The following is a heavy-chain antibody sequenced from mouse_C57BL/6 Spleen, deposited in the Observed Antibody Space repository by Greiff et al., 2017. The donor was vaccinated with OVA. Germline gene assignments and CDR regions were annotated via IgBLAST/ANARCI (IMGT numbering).Heavy chain of an antibody. CDR1: GFTFTDYY. J-gene: IGHJ4*01. V-gene: IGHV7-3*01. CDR2: IRNKANGYTT. Sequence: EVKLVESGGGLVQPGGSLSLSCAASGFTFTDYYMSWVRQPPGKALEWLGFIRNKANGYTTEYSASVKGRFTISRDNSQIILYLQMNALRAEDSATYYCARSPGAMDYWGQGTSVTVSS. CDR3: ARSPGAMDY.